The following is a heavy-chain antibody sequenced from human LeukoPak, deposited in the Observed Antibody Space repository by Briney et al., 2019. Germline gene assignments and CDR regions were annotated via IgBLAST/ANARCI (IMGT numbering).Heavy chain of an antibody. CDR1: GYTFTGYY. V-gene: IGHV1-2*02. Sequence: ASVKVSCKASGYTFTGYYMHWVRQAPGQGLEWMGWINPNSGGTNYAQKFQGRVTMTRDTSISTAYMELSRLRSDDTAVYYCARDDTPLDYYDSSGYLDYWGQGTLVTVSS. CDR3: ARDDTPLDYYDSSGYLDY. CDR2: INPNSGGT. J-gene: IGHJ4*02. D-gene: IGHD3-22*01.